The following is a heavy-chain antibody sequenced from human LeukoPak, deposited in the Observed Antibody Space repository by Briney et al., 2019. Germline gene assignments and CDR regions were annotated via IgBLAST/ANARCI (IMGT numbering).Heavy chain of an antibody. Sequence: PSETLSLTCIVSGGSISSHYWSWIRQPPGKGLEYIGYIYYSGSTDYNPSLKSRVTISLDTSKNQFSLNLTSVTAADTAVYYCARRSGVLDSRDSRYYFDHWGQGTSVTVSS. CDR1: GGSISSHY. J-gene: IGHJ4*02. V-gene: IGHV4-59*11. D-gene: IGHD3-22*01. CDR3: ARRSGVLDSRDSRYYFDH. CDR2: IYYSGST.